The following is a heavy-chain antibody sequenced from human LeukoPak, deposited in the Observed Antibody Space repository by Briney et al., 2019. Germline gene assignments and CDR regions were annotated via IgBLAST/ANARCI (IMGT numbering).Heavy chain of an antibody. D-gene: IGHD3-16*02. CDR1: GGSISSYY. CDR2: IYYSGIT. V-gene: IGHV4-59*01. J-gene: IGHJ3*02. CDR3: ARGMITFGGVIVIDAFDI. Sequence: PSETLSLTCTVSGGSISSYYWNWIRQPPGKGLEWIGYIYYSGITNYNPSLKSRVTISVDTSKNQFSLKLSSVTAADTAVYYCARGMITFGGVIVIDAFDIWGQGTMVTVSS.